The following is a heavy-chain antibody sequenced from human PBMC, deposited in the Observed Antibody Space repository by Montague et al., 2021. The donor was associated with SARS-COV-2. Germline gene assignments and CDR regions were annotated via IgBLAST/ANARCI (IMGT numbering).Heavy chain of an antibody. Sequence: SLRLSCAASGFRFDSYAMSWSRQAPGKGLEWLSAISSGGETTDYADSMKGRFALSRDNSMNTLYLQMNRLRGEDTAVYYCAKGIYMRRGVSHGMDVWGQGTTVTVSS. CDR1: GFRFDSYA. J-gene: IGHJ6*02. CDR3: AKGIYMRRGVSHGMDV. V-gene: IGHV3-23*01. CDR2: ISSGGETT. D-gene: IGHD3-10*01.